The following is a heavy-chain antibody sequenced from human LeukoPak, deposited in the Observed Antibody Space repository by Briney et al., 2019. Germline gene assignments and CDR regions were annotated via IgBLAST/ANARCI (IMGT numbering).Heavy chain of an antibody. V-gene: IGHV1-69*06. CDR3: ATRKAHGTYSSSWYYYYYYYMDV. CDR2: IIPIFGTA. D-gene: IGHD6-13*01. CDR1: GGTFSSYA. J-gene: IGHJ6*03. Sequence: GASVKVSCKASGGTFSSYAISWVRQAPGQGLEWMGGIIPIFGTANYAQKFQGRVTITADKSTSTAYMELSSLRSEDTAVYYCATRKAHGTYSSSWYYYYYYYMDVWGKGTTVTVSS.